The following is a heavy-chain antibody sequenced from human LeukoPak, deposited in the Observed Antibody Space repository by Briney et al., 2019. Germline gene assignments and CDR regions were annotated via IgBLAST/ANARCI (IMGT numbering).Heavy chain of an antibody. CDR1: GFTVSSNY. D-gene: IGHD1-14*01. CDR3: ARETGKTSDAFDI. V-gene: IGHV3-53*01. J-gene: IGHJ3*02. Sequence: GGSLRLSCAASGFTVSSNYMSWVRQAPGKGLEWVSVIYNGGSTYYADSVKGRFTISRDNSKNTLYLQMNSLRVEDTAVYYCARETGKTSDAFDIWGQGTMVTVSS. CDR2: IYNGGST.